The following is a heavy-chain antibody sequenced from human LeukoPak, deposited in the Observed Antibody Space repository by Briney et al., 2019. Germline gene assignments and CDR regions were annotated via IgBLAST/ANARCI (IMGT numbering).Heavy chain of an antibody. Sequence: GGSLRLSCAVSGFTCSSYDVKWVRQAPGKGLEWVSFISSSGSTINYADSVNGRFTVSRDNAKNSPFLQMNSLRAEDTAVYYCARDLIAAAGTDYFDYWGQGTLVTVSS. CDR1: GFTCSSYD. D-gene: IGHD6-13*01. J-gene: IGHJ4*02. CDR2: ISSSGSTI. V-gene: IGHV3-48*03. CDR3: ARDLIAAAGTDYFDY.